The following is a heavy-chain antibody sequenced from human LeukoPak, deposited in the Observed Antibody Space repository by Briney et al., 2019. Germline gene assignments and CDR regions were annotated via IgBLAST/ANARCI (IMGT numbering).Heavy chain of an antibody. Sequence: GGSLRLSCAASGFTFSNYGMHWVRQAPGKGLEWVALIWYDGSNKYYADSVKGRFTISRDNSKNTLYLQMNSLRAEDTAVYYCAKGIAVAGHFDYWGQGTLVTVSS. J-gene: IGHJ4*02. CDR2: IWYDGSNK. V-gene: IGHV3-33*06. CDR3: AKGIAVAGHFDY. D-gene: IGHD6-19*01. CDR1: GFTFSNYG.